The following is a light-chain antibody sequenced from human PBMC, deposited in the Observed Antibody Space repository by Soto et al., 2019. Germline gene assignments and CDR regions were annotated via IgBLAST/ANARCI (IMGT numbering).Light chain of an antibody. J-gene: IGKJ1*01. CDR2: DAS. Sequence: EMVLTPSPATLSIYKGERATLSCRASQSVSSYLAWYQQKPGQAPRLLIYDASNGATGIPARFSGSGSGTDFTLTISSLEPEDFAVYYCQQRSNLPRTFGQGTKVAIK. V-gene: IGKV3-11*01. CDR3: QQRSNLPRT. CDR1: QSVSSY.